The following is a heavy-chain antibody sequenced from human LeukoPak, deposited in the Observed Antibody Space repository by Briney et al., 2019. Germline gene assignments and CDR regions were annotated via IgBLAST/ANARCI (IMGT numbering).Heavy chain of an antibody. CDR3: AKDLRFGSGGGTFDP. D-gene: IGHD3-10*01. CDR2: ISGSGGST. CDR1: GFTFSSYA. J-gene: IGHJ5*02. Sequence: GGSLRLSCAASGFTFSSYAMSWVRRAPGKGLEWVSAISGSGGSTYYADSVKGRFTISRDNSKNTLYLQMNSLRAEDTAVYYCAKDLRFGSGGGTFDPWGQGTLVTVSS. V-gene: IGHV3-23*01.